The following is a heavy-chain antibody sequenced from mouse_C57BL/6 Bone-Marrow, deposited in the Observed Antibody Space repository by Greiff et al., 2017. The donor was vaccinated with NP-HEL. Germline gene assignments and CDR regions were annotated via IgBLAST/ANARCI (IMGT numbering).Heavy chain of an antibody. CDR1: GFTFSDYG. J-gene: IGHJ2*01. D-gene: IGHD1-1*01. CDR3: ARRIYYYGSSYLDY. CDR2: ISSGSSTI. Sequence: EVMLVESGGGLVKPGGSLKLSCAASGFTFSDYGMHWVRQAPEKGLEWVAYISSGSSTIYYADTVKGRFTISRDNAKNTLFLQMTSLRSEDTAMYYCARRIYYYGSSYLDYWGQGTTLTVSS. V-gene: IGHV5-17*01.